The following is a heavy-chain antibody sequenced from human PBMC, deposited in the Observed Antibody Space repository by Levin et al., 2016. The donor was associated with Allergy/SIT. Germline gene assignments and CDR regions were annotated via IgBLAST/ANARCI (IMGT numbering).Heavy chain of an antibody. CDR1: GFTFSSYA. J-gene: IGHJ6*02. CDR2: ISGSGGST. CDR3: ANGGVWQQLYGMDV. Sequence: GESLKISCAASGFTFSSYAMSWVRQAPGKGLEWVSAISGSGGSTYYADSVKGRFTISRDNSKNTLYLQMNSLRAEDTAVYYCANGGVWQQLYGMDVWGQGTTVTVSS. D-gene: IGHD6-13*01. V-gene: IGHV3-23*01.